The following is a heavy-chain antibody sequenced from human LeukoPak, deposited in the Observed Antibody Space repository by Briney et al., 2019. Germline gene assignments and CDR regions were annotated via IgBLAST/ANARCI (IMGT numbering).Heavy chain of an antibody. D-gene: IGHD2-15*01. J-gene: IGHJ5*02. CDR3: ARDPRNVGLAP. CDR2: NNGDGSTT. Sequence: GGSLRLSCVASGFSLSGYWMYWVRQAPGKGLMYILRNNGDGSTTNYADVVKGRFTMSRDNVKNTLYLQMNSLRVEDTAVYYCARDPRNVGLAPWGQGTLVTVSS. V-gene: IGHV3-74*01. CDR1: GFSLSGYW.